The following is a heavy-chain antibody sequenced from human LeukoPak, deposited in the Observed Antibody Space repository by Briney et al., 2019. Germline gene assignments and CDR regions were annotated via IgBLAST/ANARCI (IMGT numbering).Heavy chain of an antibody. CDR1: GGSISSGSYY. CDR2: IYTSGST. CDR3: TREVRSAWASFDP. Sequence: SEALSLTCTVSGGSISSGSYYWSWIRQPAGKGLEWIGHIYTSGSTNYNPSLKSRLTISPDTSKNQFSLKLTSVTAADTAVYYCTREVRSAWASFDPWGQGTLVIVSS. V-gene: IGHV4-61*09. J-gene: IGHJ5*02. D-gene: IGHD1-26*01.